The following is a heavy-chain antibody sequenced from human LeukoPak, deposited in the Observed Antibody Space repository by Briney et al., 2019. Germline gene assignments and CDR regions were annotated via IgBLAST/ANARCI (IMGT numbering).Heavy chain of an antibody. CDR2: ISYDGSNK. CDR1: GFTFSSYA. Sequence: GGSLRLSCAASGFTFSSYAMHWVRQAPGKGLEWVAVISYDGSNKYYADSVKGRFTISRDNSKNTLYLQMNSLGAEDTAVYYCARDESSGYSYGTYYYYGMDVWGQGTTVTVSS. J-gene: IGHJ6*02. V-gene: IGHV3-30-3*01. D-gene: IGHD5-18*01. CDR3: ARDESSGYSYGTYYYYGMDV.